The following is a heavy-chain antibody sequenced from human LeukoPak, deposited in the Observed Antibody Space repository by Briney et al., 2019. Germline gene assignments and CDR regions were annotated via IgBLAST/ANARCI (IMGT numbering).Heavy chain of an antibody. Sequence: GESLKISCKGSGYSFSTHWIGWVRQMPGKGLEWMGIIYAGDFDTRYSPSFQGQVTISVDRSINTAYLQWRSLKASDTAMYYCARRRRHSRRAAAGDYYYYYMDVWGKGTTVTVSS. CDR3: ARRRRHSRRAAAGDYYYYYMDV. D-gene: IGHD6-13*01. J-gene: IGHJ6*03. CDR2: IYAGDFDT. CDR1: GYSFSTHW. V-gene: IGHV5-51*01.